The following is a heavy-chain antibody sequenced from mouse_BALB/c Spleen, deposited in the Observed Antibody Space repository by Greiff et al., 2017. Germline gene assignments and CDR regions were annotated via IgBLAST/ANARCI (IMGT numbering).Heavy chain of an antibody. D-gene: IGHD3-3*01. Sequence: EVKLVESGAELVRPGALVKLSCKASGFNIKDYYMHWVKQRPEQGLEWIGWIDPENGNTIYDPKFQGKASITADTSSNTAYLQLSSLTSEDTAVYYCARRAGEGFAYWGQGTLVTVSA. CDR2: IDPENGNT. V-gene: IGHV14-1*02. J-gene: IGHJ3*01. CDR1: GFNIKDYY. CDR3: ARRAGEGFAY.